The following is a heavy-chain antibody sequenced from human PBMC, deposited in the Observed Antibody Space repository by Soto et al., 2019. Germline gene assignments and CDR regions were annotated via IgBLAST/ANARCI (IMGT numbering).Heavy chain of an antibody. D-gene: IGHD6-19*01. Sequence: PGGSLRLSCAASGFTFYRYGMHWVRQAPGKGLEWVALLSSGGRNIFYADSVKGRFTISRDNSKNTLYLQMKSLRAEDTAVYYCARVSLVGSGWPADYWGQGTLVTVSS. CDR3: ARVSLVGSGWPADY. CDR1: GFTFYRYG. V-gene: IGHV3-30*04. CDR2: LSSGGRNI. J-gene: IGHJ4*02.